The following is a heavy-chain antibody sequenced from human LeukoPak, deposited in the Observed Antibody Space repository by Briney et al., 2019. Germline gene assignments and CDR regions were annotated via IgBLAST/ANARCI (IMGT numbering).Heavy chain of an antibody. CDR1: GGTFSNYA. Sequence: PSVKVSCKASGGTFSNYALSWVRQAPGQGLEWMGGIIPIFGTANYAQKLQGRVTFTADKSTTTAYMELSSLRSEDTAVYYCARDRWGSPLPNWFDPWGQGTLVTVSS. J-gene: IGHJ5*02. V-gene: IGHV1-69*06. CDR2: IIPIFGTA. CDR3: ARDRWGSPLPNWFDP. D-gene: IGHD3-16*01.